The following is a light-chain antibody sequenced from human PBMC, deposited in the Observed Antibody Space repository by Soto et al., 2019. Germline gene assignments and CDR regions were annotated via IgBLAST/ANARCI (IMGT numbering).Light chain of an antibody. Sequence: LSQSPATLSLSPGERASLSCRASQSVGSYLAWYQQKPGQAPRLLIFGASNRASGIPARFSGSGSGTDFTLTINSLEPEDFAVYYCQQRSNWPITFGQGTRLEIK. J-gene: IGKJ5*01. CDR2: GAS. V-gene: IGKV3-11*01. CDR3: QQRSNWPIT. CDR1: QSVGSY.